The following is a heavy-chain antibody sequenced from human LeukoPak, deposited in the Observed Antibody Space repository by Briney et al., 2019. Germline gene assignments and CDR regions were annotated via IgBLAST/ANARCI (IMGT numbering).Heavy chain of an antibody. J-gene: IGHJ3*02. CDR1: GFTFSTYN. CDR2: ISSSSNYI. D-gene: IGHD1-26*01. Sequence: PGGSLRLSCAASGFTFSTYNMNWVRQAPGKGLEWVSSISSSSNYIYYADSVKGRFTISRDNAKNSLYLQMNSLRAEDTDVYYCASDVGASAPDAFDIWGQATMVTLSS. CDR3: ASDVGASAPDAFDI. V-gene: IGHV3-21*01.